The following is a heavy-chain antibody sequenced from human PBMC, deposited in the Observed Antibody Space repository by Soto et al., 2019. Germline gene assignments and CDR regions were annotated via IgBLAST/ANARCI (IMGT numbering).Heavy chain of an antibody. CDR1: GSAIDSHY. CDR3: ARSFMVPVDCFDS. D-gene: IGHD3-10*01. J-gene: IGHJ4*02. V-gene: IGHV4-59*11. Sequence: SESLSLTCAVSGSAIDSHYWSWIRQPPGKGLGWIGQVFYSGSTNYNPSLKSRVTISINTSTKQFSLKLTSVSAADTAVYYCARSFMVPVDCFDSWGQGTLVTVSS. CDR2: VFYSGST.